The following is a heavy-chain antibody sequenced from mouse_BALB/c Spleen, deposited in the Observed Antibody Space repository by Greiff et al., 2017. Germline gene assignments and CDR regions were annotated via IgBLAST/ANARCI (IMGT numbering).Heavy chain of an antibody. CDR3: ARRGYLDY. CDR1: GFNIKDYY. J-gene: IGHJ2*01. Sequence: EVQRVESGAELVRPGALVKLSCKASGFNIKDYYMHWVKQRPEQGLEWIGWIDPENGNTIYDPKFQGKASITADTSSNTAYLQLSSLTSEDTAVYYCARRGYLDYWGQGTTLTVSS. CDR2: IDPENGNT. V-gene: IGHV14-1*02.